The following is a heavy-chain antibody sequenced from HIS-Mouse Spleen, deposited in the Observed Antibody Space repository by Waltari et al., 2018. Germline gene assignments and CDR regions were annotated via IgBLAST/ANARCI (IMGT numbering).Heavy chain of an antibody. Sequence: QVQLQESGPGLVKPSQTLSLTCTVSGGPISSGGYYWSWLRQHPGQGLEWMGYIYYSGSTYYNPSLKSRVTISVDTSKNQFSLKLSSVTAADTAVYYCARSPYYDFWSGYSDNWFDPWGQGTLVTVSS. CDR2: IYYSGST. J-gene: IGHJ5*02. V-gene: IGHV4-31*03. CDR1: GGPISSGGYY. CDR3: ARSPYYDFWSGYSDNWFDP. D-gene: IGHD3-3*01.